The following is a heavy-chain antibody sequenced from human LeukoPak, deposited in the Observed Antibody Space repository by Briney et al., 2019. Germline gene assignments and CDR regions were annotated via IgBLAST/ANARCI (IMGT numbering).Heavy chain of an antibody. CDR1: GYTFIGYY. CDR2: INPNSGGT. D-gene: IGHD3/OR15-3a*01. J-gene: IGHJ3*02. CDR3: ARGGLIFARSGDAFDI. Sequence: GASVKFSCKASGYTFIGYYMHLDRQAPGQGLEWMGWINPNSGGTNYAQKFQGRVTMTRDTSISTAYMELSRLRSDDTAVYYCARGGLIFARSGDAFDIWGQGTMVTVSS. V-gene: IGHV1-2*02.